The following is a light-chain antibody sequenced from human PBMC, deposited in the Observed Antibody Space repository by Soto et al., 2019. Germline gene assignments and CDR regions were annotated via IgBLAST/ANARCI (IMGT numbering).Light chain of an antibody. CDR3: QQYEGYPHWT. Sequence: DIQMTQSPSTLSASVGDRVTITCRASQNVNYWLAWYQHKPGKAPKLLVYDASTLQSGVPSRFGGSGSGTEFSLTISSLQPDDVATYFCQQYEGYPHWTFGQGTKVEI. J-gene: IGKJ1*01. CDR1: QNVNYW. V-gene: IGKV1-5*01. CDR2: DAS.